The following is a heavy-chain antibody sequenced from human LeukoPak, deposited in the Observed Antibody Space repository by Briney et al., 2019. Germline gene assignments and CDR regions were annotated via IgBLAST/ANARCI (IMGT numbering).Heavy chain of an antibody. Sequence: KPSETLSLTCTVSGGSISSYYWSWIRQPPGKGLEWIGYNYYSGSTNYNPSLKSRVTISVDTSKNQFSLKLSSVTAADTAVYYCARDRRVYAPDAFDIWGRGTMVTVSS. J-gene: IGHJ3*02. V-gene: IGHV4-59*12. CDR2: NYYSGST. CDR1: GGSISSYY. D-gene: IGHD2-8*01. CDR3: ARDRRVYAPDAFDI.